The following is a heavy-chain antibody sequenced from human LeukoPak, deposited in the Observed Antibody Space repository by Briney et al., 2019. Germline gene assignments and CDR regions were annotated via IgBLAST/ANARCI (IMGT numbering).Heavy chain of an antibody. Sequence: SVKVSCTASGGTFSSYAISWVRQAPGQGLEWMGGIIPIFGTANYAQKFQGRVTITADESTSTAYMELSSLRSEDTAVYYCARSIVVVVAATPGAYYYYYMDVWGKGTTVTISS. CDR2: IIPIFGTA. CDR3: ARSIVVVVAATPGAYYYYYMDV. V-gene: IGHV1-69*13. J-gene: IGHJ6*03. CDR1: GGTFSSYA. D-gene: IGHD2-15*01.